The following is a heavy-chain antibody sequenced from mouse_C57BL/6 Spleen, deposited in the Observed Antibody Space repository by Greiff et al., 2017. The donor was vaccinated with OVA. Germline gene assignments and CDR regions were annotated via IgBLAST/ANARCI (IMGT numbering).Heavy chain of an antibody. CDR3: ARRGLTGYFDY. CDR1: GYSITSGYY. D-gene: IGHD4-1*01. J-gene: IGHJ2*01. CDR2: ISYDGSN. V-gene: IGHV3-6*01. Sequence: VQLQQSGPGLVKPSQSLSLTCSVTGYSITSGYYWNWIRQFPGNKLEWMGYISYDGSNNYNPSLKNRISITRDTSKNQFFLKLNSVTTEDTATYYCARRGLTGYFDYWGQGTTLTVSS.